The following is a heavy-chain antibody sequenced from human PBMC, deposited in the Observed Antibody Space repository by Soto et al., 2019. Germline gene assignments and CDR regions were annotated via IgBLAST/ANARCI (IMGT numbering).Heavy chain of an antibody. CDR1: GFTFSSYG. CDR2: ISYDGSNK. V-gene: IGHV3-30*18. CDR3: AKDLFYEDGASEPSVPAPNWFDP. Sequence: GGSLRLSCAASGFTFSSYGMHWVRQAPGKGLEWVAVISYDGSNKYYADSVKGRFTISRDNSKNTLYLQMNSLRAEDTAVYYCAKDLFYEDGASEPSVPAPNWFDPWGQGTLVTVSS. J-gene: IGHJ5*02. D-gene: IGHD2-2*01.